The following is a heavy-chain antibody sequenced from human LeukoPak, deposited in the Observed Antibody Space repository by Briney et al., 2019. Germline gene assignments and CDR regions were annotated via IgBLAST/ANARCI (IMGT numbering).Heavy chain of an antibody. CDR2: IKEDGGEM. V-gene: IGHV3-7*01. Sequence: GGSLRLSCTVSGIRFNDYWMSWVRQAPGKGLEWVANIKEDGGEMYYVDSVKGRFIISRDNAKNSVYLQMNILRVEDTAVYYCASGMIEFDYWGQGTLVTVSS. J-gene: IGHJ4*02. CDR3: ASGMIEFDY. CDR1: GIRFNDYW. D-gene: IGHD1-14*01.